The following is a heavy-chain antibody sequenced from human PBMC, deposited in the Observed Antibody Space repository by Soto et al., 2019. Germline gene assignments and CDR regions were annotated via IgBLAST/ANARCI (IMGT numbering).Heavy chain of an antibody. Sequence: VKVSCKASGYTFTSYYMHWVRQAPGQGLEWMGIINPSGGSTSYAQKFQGRVTMTRDTSTSTVYMELSSLRSEDTAVYYCAKVLGDFVLVPVEFDYWGQGTLVTVSS. CDR1: GYTFTSYY. CDR2: INPSGGST. D-gene: IGHD2-2*01. CDR3: AKVLGDFVLVPVEFDY. J-gene: IGHJ4*02. V-gene: IGHV1-46*01.